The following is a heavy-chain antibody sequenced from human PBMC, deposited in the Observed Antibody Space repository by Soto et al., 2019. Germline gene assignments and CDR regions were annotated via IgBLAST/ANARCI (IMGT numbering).Heavy chain of an antibody. V-gene: IGHV4-39*01. J-gene: IGHJ4*02. D-gene: IGHD2-21*02. CDR1: GESISSSSYY. CDR3: ARQRTTVVTQAYFDH. Sequence: SATLSLTCIVSGESISSSSYYWGWIRQPPGKGLEWIGSIYYSGRTYYNPSFKSRVTISIDTSKNKFSLKLSSVTATDTAVYYCARQRTTVVTQAYFDHWGQGALVTVSS. CDR2: IYYSGRT.